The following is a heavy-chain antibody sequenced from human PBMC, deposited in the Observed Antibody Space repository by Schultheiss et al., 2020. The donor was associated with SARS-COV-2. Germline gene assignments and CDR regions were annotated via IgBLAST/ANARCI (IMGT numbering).Heavy chain of an antibody. Sequence: SQTLSLTCAVYGGSFSGYYWSWIRQPPGKGLEWIGYIYYSGSTYYNPSLKSRVTISVDTSKNQFSLKLSSVTAADTAVYYCARGLYCSGGSCYSAYYYGMDVWGQGTTVTVSS. V-gene: IGHV4-34*01. CDR2: IYYSGST. CDR1: GGSFSGYY. D-gene: IGHD2-15*01. J-gene: IGHJ6*02. CDR3: ARGLYCSGGSCYSAYYYGMDV.